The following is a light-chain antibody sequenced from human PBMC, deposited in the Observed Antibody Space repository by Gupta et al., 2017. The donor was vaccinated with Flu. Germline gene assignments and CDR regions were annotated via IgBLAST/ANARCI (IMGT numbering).Light chain of an antibody. J-gene: IGLJ2*01. CDR1: SSDVGGYNY. CDR2: EVS. V-gene: IGLV2-14*01. CDR3: SSYTSSSTLVV. Sequence: QSALTHPASVSGSPGPSITISCTGTSSDVGGYNYVSWYQQHPGKAPKLMIYEVSNRPSGVSNRFSGSKSGNTASLTSSGLQAEDEADYYCSSYTSSSTLVVFGGGTKLTVL.